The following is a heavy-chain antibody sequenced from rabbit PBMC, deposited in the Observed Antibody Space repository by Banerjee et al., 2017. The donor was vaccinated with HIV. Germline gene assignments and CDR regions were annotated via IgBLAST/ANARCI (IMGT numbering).Heavy chain of an antibody. CDR1: GFDFSSGYD. CDR3: ARDGGPGSGYIGL. Sequence: QSLQESGGGLFQPGASLTLTCTASGFDFSSGYDMCWVRQAPGKGLEWIACIYTGKDDTYYASWAKGRFTMTKISSTTVTLQMTSLTAAGTATYFCARDGGPGSGYIGLWGPGTLV. J-gene: IGHJ6*01. V-gene: IGHV1S40*01. D-gene: IGHD8-1*01. CDR2: IYTGKDDT.